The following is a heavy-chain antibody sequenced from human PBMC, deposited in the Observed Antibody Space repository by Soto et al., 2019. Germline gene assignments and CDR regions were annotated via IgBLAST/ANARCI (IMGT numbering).Heavy chain of an antibody. Sequence: EVQVVESGGGLVRPGGSLRLSCNFTFSMYSMSWVRQAPGKGLEWVASISSGGAYIKYADSVKGRFSISRDNAKNSVSLQMNRLRVEDTAMYYCTRDQGGSYDNWFDRWGRGTLVTVSS. J-gene: IGHJ5*02. V-gene: IGHV3-21*01. D-gene: IGHD1-26*01. CDR2: ISSGGAYI. CDR1: TFSMYS. CDR3: TRDQGGSYDNWFDR.